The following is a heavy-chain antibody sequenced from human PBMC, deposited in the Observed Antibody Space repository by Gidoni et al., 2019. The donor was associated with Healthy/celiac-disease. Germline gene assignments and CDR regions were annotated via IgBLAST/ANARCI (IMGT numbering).Heavy chain of an antibody. CDR2: ISYDGSNK. D-gene: IGHD3-9*01. V-gene: IGHV3-30-3*01. Sequence: QVQLVESGGGVVQPGWSLRLSCAASGFTFRSYAMHWVRQAPGKGLEWVAVISYDGSNKYYADSVKGRFTISRDNSKNTLYLQMNSLRAEDTAVYYCARGMTGYHYGMDVWGQGTTVTVSS. CDR3: ARGMTGYHYGMDV. CDR1: GFTFRSYA. J-gene: IGHJ6*02.